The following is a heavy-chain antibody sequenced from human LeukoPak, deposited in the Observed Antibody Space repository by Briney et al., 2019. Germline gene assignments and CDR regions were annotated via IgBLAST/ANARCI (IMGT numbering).Heavy chain of an antibody. Sequence: SETPSLTCTVSGGSISTFYWSWIRQPAGKGLEWIGRIFTSGSTDYNPSLKSRVTMSVDTSKNQFSLKLSSVTAADTAVYYCARVETAMVPYYYYYMDVWGKGTTVTVSS. J-gene: IGHJ6*03. D-gene: IGHD5-18*01. CDR1: GGSISTFY. V-gene: IGHV4-4*07. CDR3: ARVETAMVPYYYYYMDV. CDR2: IFTSGST.